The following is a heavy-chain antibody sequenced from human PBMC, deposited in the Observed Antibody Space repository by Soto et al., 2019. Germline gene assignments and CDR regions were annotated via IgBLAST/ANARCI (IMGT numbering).Heavy chain of an antibody. CDR2: IWYDGSNK. Sequence: QVQLVESGGGVVQPGRSLSFSCAASGFTFSSYGMHWVRQAPGKGLERVAVIWYDGSNKYYADSVKGRFTISRDNSKNTLYLQMTSLRAEDTALYYCAKEGSGYDNFAYRGQGTLVTVSS. V-gene: IGHV3-33*06. CDR1: GFTFSSYG. D-gene: IGHD5-12*01. CDR3: AKEGSGYDNFAY. J-gene: IGHJ4*02.